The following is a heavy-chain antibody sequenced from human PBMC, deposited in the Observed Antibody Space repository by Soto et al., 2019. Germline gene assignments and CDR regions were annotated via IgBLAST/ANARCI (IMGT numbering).Heavy chain of an antibody. V-gene: IGHV3-48*02. J-gene: IGHJ4*02. Sequence: PGGSLRLSCAASGFTFSSAGFNWFRQAPGKGLEWLSYITGSTSTYYADSVNGRFSISRDNAKNSVYLQMNSLRDEDTAVYYCATLSASGWFNYWGPGTLVTVSS. D-gene: IGHD6-19*01. CDR1: GFTFSSAG. CDR2: ITGSTST. CDR3: ATLSASGWFNY.